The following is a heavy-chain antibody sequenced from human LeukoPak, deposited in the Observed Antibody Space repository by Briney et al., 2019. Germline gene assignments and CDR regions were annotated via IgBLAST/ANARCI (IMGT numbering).Heavy chain of an antibody. CDR1: GFTFSSYS. J-gene: IGHJ4*02. CDR2: ISSSSSYI. Sequence: GSLRLSCAASGFTFSSYSMNWVRQAPGKGLEWVSSISSSSSYIYYADSVKGRFTISRDNAKNSLYLQMNSLRAEDTAVYYCARDDSSGYYGPPSFDYWGQGTLVTVSS. V-gene: IGHV3-21*01. CDR3: ARDDSSGYYGPPSFDY. D-gene: IGHD3-22*01.